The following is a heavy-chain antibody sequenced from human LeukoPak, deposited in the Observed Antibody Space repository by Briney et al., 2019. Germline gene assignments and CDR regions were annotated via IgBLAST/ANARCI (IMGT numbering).Heavy chain of an antibody. J-gene: IGHJ4*03. Sequence: SETLSLTCAVYGGSFSPYYWSWIRQSPGKGLEWIAEIDHRGDTIYNPSVKSRVTISIDTSKNQFSLNMRSLSAADTAVYYCARGATISETGYFDFWGQGTLVTVSS. CDR3: ARGATISETGYFDF. CDR2: IDHRGDT. D-gene: IGHD5-24*01. V-gene: IGHV4-34*01. CDR1: GGSFSPYY.